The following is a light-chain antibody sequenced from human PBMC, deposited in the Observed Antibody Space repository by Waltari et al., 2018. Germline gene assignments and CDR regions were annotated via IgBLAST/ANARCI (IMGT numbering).Light chain of an antibody. CDR3: QQYSNWPPIT. V-gene: IGKV3-15*01. CDR1: QSVSTN. J-gene: IGKJ5*01. CDR2: GAS. Sequence: ETVMTQSPATLSVSPGERVTLSCRASQSVSTNLAWYQQNPGQAPRLLIDGASTRATGTPARFSGSGSGTEFTLTISSLQSEDFAIYYCQQYSNWPPITFGQGTRLEIK.